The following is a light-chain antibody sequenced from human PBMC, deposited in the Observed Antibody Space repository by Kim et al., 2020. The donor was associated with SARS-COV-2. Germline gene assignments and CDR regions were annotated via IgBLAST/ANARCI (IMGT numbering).Light chain of an antibody. V-gene: IGKV1-27*01. Sequence: SVSIGDRVTISCRERQGINSDLALYQQKPGKVPDLLIYGASTLQSGVPSRFSGSGSGTDFTLTISSLQPEDVATYYCQKYNSVPYTFGQGTKLEI. CDR2: GAS. CDR3: QKYNSVPYT. CDR1: QGINSD. J-gene: IGKJ2*01.